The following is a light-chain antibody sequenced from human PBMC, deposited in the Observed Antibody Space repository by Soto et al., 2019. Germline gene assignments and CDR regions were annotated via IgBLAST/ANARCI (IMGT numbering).Light chain of an antibody. Sequence: DIQMTQSPSSLSASVGDRVTITCRASQSISSYLNWYQQKPGKAPKLLIYAASSLQSGVPSRFSGSGSGTDFTLTISSLQPDDFATYYCQQYNTFPTFGQGTKVDI. CDR2: AAS. CDR3: QQYNTFPT. CDR1: QSISSY. V-gene: IGKV1-39*01. J-gene: IGKJ1*01.